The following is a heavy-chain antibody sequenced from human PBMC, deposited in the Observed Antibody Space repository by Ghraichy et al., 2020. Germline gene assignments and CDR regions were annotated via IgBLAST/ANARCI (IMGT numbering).Heavy chain of an antibody. CDR3: ARDRWEPQVWYFDL. CDR1: GFTFSSYW. V-gene: IGHV3-7*03. Sequence: GGSLRLSCAASGFTFSSYWMSWVRQAPGKGLEWVANIKQDGSEKYYVDSVKGRFTISRDNAKNSLYLQMNSLRAEDTAVYYCARDRWEPQVWYFDLWGRGTLVTVSS. J-gene: IGHJ2*01. CDR2: IKQDGSEK. D-gene: IGHD1-26*01.